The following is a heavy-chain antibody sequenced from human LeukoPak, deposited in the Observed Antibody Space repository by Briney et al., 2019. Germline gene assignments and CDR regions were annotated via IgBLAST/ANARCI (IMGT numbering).Heavy chain of an antibody. CDR1: GFTFSSYE. Sequence: SGGSLRLSCAASGFTFSSYEMNWVRQAPGKGLEWVSYISSSGSTIYYADSVKGRFTISRDNAKNSLYLQMNSLRAEDTAVYYCARARVVISAGAGDYWGQGTLVTVSS. CDR2: ISSSGSTI. V-gene: IGHV3-48*03. D-gene: IGHD3-22*01. CDR3: ARARVVISAGAGDY. J-gene: IGHJ4*02.